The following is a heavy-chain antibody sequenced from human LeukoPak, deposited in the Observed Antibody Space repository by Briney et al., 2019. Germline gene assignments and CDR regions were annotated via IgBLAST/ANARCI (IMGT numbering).Heavy chain of an antibody. D-gene: IGHD3-16*02. V-gene: IGHV4-39*01. CDR2: IYYSGST. CDR1: GGSISSSSYY. Sequence: SETLSLTCTVSGGSISSSSYYWGWIRQPPGKGLEWIGSIYYSGSTYYNPSLKSRVTISVDTSKNRFSLKLSSVTAADTAVYYCAAAYYDYVWGSYRLDYWGQGTLVTVSS. CDR3: AAAYYDYVWGSYRLDY. J-gene: IGHJ4*02.